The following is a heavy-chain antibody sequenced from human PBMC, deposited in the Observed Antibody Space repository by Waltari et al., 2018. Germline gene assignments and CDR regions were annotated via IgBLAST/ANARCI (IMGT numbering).Heavy chain of an antibody. CDR3: ARGGSGWYWFDP. CDR1: GGSISSSNW. J-gene: IGHJ5*02. D-gene: IGHD6-19*01. Sequence: QVQLQESGPGLVKPSGTLSLTCAVSGGSISSSNWWSWVGQPPGKGLEWIGEIYHSGSTNYNPSRTDRVTISVDKSKNQFSLKLSSVTAADTAVYYCARGGSGWYWFDPWGQGTLVTVSS. V-gene: IGHV4-4*02. CDR2: IYHSGST.